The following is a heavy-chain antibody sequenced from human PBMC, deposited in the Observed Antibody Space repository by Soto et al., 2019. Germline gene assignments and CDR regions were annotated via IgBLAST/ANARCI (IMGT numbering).Heavy chain of an antibody. V-gene: IGHV3-21*01. CDR2: ISSSSSFR. D-gene: IGHD2-21*01. Sequence: PGGSLRLSCAASGFTFTNHSMNWVRQAPGKGLEWVSSISSSSSFRNYADSVKGRFSISRDNDKNLVYLQMDSLRAEDTAVYYCARDPPLSVLVVVATDDFWGQGTLVTVSS. J-gene: IGHJ4*02. CDR1: GFTFTNHS. CDR3: ARDPPLSVLVVVATDDF.